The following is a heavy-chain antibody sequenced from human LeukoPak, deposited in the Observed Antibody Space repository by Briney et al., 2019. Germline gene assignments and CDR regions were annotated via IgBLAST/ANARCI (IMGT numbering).Heavy chain of an antibody. D-gene: IGHD6-6*01. CDR2: VSISGENT. Sequence: PGGSLRLSCAASGFTFSSYAMSWVRQAPGKGLEWVSAVSISGENTYYADSVKGRFTISRDTSRNTVYLQMHSLRAEDTAVYYCARLISTSSSRFSDYWGQGTLVTVSS. CDR3: ARLISTSSSRFSDY. V-gene: IGHV3-23*01. CDR1: GFTFSSYA. J-gene: IGHJ4*02.